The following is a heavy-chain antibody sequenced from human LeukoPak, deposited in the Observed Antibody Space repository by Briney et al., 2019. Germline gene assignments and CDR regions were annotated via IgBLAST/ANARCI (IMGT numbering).Heavy chain of an antibody. Sequence: SQTLSLTCTVSGGSISSGASDWGWIRQHRMRGLEWVGYINHSGSTYYNRSLRSRVTMSVDTSKTHFSLKLSSVTAADSAVYYCARAARQGFTMIVVPFFYFDLWGRGTLVTVSS. D-gene: IGHD3-22*01. CDR2: INHSGST. V-gene: IGHV4-31*03. CDR3: ARAARQGFTMIVVPFFYFDL. J-gene: IGHJ2*01. CDR1: GGSISSGASD.